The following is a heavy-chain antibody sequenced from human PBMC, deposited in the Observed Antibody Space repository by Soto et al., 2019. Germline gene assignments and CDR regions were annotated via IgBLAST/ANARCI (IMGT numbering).Heavy chain of an antibody. Sequence: QVQLVQSGAEVKKPGSSVKVSCKASGGTFSSYAISWVRQAPGQGLEWMGGIIPIFGTANDAQKCQGRVTITADESTSTAYMELSSLRSEDTAVYYCARKNAGEGYVDPWGQGTLVTVSS. CDR1: GGTFSSYA. CDR3: ARKNAGEGYVDP. CDR2: IIPIFGTA. V-gene: IGHV1-69*01. J-gene: IGHJ5*02. D-gene: IGHD6-13*01.